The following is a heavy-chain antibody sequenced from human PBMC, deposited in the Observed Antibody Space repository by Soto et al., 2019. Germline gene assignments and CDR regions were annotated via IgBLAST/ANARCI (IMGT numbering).Heavy chain of an antibody. CDR2: FYTSGST. CDR1: GGSISSYY. CDR3: ARERSSSWYYYFDY. V-gene: IGHV4-4*07. Sequence: QVQLQESGPGLVKPSETLSLTCTVSGGSISSYYWSWIRQPAGKGLEWIGRFYTSGSTNYNPSLKSRVTMSVDTSKNQFSLKLTSVTAADTAVYYCARERSSSWYYYFDYWGQGTLVTVSS. D-gene: IGHD6-13*01. J-gene: IGHJ4*02.